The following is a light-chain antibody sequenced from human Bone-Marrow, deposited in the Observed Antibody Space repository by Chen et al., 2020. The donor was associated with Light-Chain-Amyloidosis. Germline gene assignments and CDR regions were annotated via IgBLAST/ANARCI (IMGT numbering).Light chain of an antibody. CDR1: SSNIGKNH. CDR2: DND. V-gene: IGLV1-51*01. J-gene: IGLJ2*01. CDR3: GAWDSSLSAVV. Sequence: QPVLTQPPSVSAAPGQKVTISCSGSSSNIGKNHVSWYQQFPGTVPKLLIYDNDKRPSGIPDRFSGSKSGTSATLGITGLQTGDEADYYCGAWDSSLSAVVFGGGTKLTVL.